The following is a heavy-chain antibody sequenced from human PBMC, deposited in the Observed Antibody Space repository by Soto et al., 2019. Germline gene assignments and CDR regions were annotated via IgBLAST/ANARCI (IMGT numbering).Heavy chain of an antibody. Sequence: PGGSLRLSCAPSGFNFKIYVMHWIRQAPGKGLEYVSSISSNGGSTYYADSVKGRFTISRDNSKNTLNLQMSSLTTEDTAVYYCVKDRWVDYWGQGTLVTVSS. D-gene: IGHD6-13*01. V-gene: IGHV3-64D*06. CDR1: GFNFKIYV. CDR3: VKDRWVDY. J-gene: IGHJ4*02. CDR2: ISSNGGST.